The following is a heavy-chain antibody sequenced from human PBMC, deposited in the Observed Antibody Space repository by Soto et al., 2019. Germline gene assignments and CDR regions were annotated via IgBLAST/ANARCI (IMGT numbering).Heavy chain of an antibody. CDR3: AMPEGCCSGSYYIDP. CDR2: VYVTGTGT. CDR1: GYPFTTYC. D-gene: IGHD3-10*02. V-gene: IGHV1-46*01. Sequence: ASVQVSCKESGYPFTTYCLQWVRQAPGQGLEWMGIVYVTGTGTRSAQKFQGRLTMTRVRTTSTVYMELSSLRSEDTAVYCCAMPEGCCSGSYYIDPWGQGTPVPVSP. J-gene: IGHJ5*02.